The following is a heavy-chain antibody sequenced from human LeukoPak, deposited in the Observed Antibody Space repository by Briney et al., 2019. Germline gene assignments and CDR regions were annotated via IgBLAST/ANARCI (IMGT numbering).Heavy chain of an antibody. D-gene: IGHD1-1*01. CDR2: IGDTDAAG. V-gene: IGHV3-23*01. J-gene: IGHJ4*02. CDR1: GFTFSSYA. CDR3: GRDWKLDY. Sequence: PGGSLRLSCAASGFTFSSYAMSWVRQAPGKGLEWVSAIGDTDAAGKYAHSVKGRFTISRDNSRNTLYLHLNSLRVEDTAIYYCGRDWKLDYWGQGTLVTVSS.